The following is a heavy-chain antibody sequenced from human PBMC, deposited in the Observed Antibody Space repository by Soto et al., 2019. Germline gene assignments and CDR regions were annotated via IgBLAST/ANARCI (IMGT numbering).Heavy chain of an antibody. CDR3: AKDQGGYMVSGMDV. V-gene: IGHV1-2*02. Sequence: ASVKVSCKASGYTFTDYYIYWLRQAPGHGLEWMGWINPNSGATNYAHNFQGRVTMTRDTSIRAAYMELSRLSSDDTAVYYCAKDQGGYMVSGMDVRGKGTTVTVSS. J-gene: IGHJ6*04. D-gene: IGHD2-2*02. CDR2: INPNSGAT. CDR1: GYTFTDYY.